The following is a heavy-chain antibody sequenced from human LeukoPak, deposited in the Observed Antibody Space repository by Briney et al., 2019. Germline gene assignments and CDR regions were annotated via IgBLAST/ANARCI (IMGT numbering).Heavy chain of an antibody. J-gene: IGHJ1*01. CDR3: AKTGRDGYNYGDFQH. D-gene: IGHD5-24*01. CDR1: GFTFDDYA. CDR2: ISWNSGSV. V-gene: IGHV3-9*01. Sequence: PGRSLGLSCAASGFTFDDYAMHWVRQAPGKGLEWVSGISWNSGSVGYADSVKGRFTISRDNAKNSLYLQMNSLRAENTALYHCAKTGRDGYNYGDFQHWGQGTLVTVSS.